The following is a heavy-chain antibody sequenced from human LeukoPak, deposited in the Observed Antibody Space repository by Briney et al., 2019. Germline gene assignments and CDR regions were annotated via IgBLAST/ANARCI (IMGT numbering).Heavy chain of an antibody. CDR1: GGSFSGYY. D-gene: IGHD3-22*01. CDR2: INHSGST. V-gene: IGHV4-34*01. CDR3: ARDSDSSGYLLDY. J-gene: IGHJ4*02. Sequence: SETLYLTCAVYGGSFSGYYWSWIRQPPGKGLEWIGEINHSGSTNYNPSLKSRVTISVDTSKNQFSLKLSSVTAADTAVYYCARDSDSSGYLLDYWGQGTLVTVSS.